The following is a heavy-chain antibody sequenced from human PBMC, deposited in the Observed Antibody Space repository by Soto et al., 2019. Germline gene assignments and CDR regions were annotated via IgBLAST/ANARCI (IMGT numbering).Heavy chain of an antibody. CDR3: ARGPRMAAAGSRGWFDP. CDR1: GGSFSGYY. V-gene: IGHV4-34*01. Sequence: QVQLQQWGAGVLEPSETLSLTCAVYGGSFSGYYWSWIRQPPGKGLEWIGEINHSGSTNYNPSLKSRVTISVDTSKNQFSLKLSSVTAADTAVYYCARGPRMAAAGSRGWFDPWGQGTLVTVSS. CDR2: INHSGST. D-gene: IGHD6-13*01. J-gene: IGHJ5*02.